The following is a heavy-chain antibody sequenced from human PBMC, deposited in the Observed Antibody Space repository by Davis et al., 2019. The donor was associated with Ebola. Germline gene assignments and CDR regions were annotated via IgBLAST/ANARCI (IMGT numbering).Heavy chain of an antibody. V-gene: IGHV3-23*01. CDR1: GFTFSSYA. Sequence: GESLKISCAASGFTFSSYAMSWVRQAPGKGLEWVSAISGSGGSTYYADSVKGRFTISRDNSKNSLYLQMNSLRAEDTAVYYCARDRAVTTILVYYYYGMDVWGQGTTVTVSS. CDR2: ISGSGGST. CDR3: ARDRAVTTILVYYYYGMDV. J-gene: IGHJ6*02. D-gene: IGHD4-11*01.